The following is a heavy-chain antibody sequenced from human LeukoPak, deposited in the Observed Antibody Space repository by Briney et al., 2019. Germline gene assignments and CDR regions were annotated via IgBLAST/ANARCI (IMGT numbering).Heavy chain of an antibody. V-gene: IGHV3-48*03. J-gene: IGHJ4*02. Sequence: GGSLRLSCTVSRFTFSSYGMSWVRQTPGKGLEWVSYISSSGGTINYADSVKGRFTISRDNAKNSLYLQMNSLRAEDTADYYCARVFSGWYRGLDYWGQGTLVTVSS. CDR1: RFTFSSYG. CDR3: ARVFSGWYRGLDY. CDR2: ISSSGGTI. D-gene: IGHD6-19*01.